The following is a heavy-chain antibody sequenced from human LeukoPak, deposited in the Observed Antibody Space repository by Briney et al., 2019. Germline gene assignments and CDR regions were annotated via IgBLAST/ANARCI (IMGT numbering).Heavy chain of an antibody. CDR3: TRRRGDYGIHYYYYGMDV. Sequence: PSETLSLTCTVSGGSISRYYWSWIRQPPGKGLEWIGEINHSGSTNYNPSLKSRVTISVDTSKNQFSLKLSSVTAADTAVYYCTRRRGDYGIHYYYYGMDVWGQGTTVTVSS. V-gene: IGHV4-34*01. D-gene: IGHD4-17*01. J-gene: IGHJ6*02. CDR1: GGSISRYY. CDR2: INHSGST.